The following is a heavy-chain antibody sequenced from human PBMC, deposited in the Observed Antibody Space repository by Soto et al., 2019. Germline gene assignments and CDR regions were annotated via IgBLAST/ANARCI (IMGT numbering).Heavy chain of an antibody. CDR1: GFTFSNYW. CDR2: IKQDGSEK. V-gene: IGHV3-7*01. D-gene: IGHD3-16*02. J-gene: IGHJ3*02. CDR3: ARDWKPPPPHRGIWGRYRFSQDDAFDI. Sequence: EVQLVESGGGLVQPGGSLRLSCAASGFTFSNYWMSWVRQAPGKGLEWVANIKQDGSEKFYVDSVKGRFTISRDNAKNSLSLQMNSLRAEDTAVYYCARDWKPPPPHRGIWGRYRFSQDDAFDIWGQGTMVTVSS.